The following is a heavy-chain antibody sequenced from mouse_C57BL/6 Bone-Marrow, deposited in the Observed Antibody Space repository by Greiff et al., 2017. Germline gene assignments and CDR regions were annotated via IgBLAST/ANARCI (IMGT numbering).Heavy chain of an antibody. Sequence: EVQLQESGPELVKPGASVKISCKASGYTFTGYYMDWVKQSHGNSLEWIGDIYPDSGGTNYNQKFKGKATLTVDTSSSTAYMELRSLTSEDSAVYYCASWSYGSGFYYRGQGTTVTVAS. CDR3: ASWSYGSGFYY. J-gene: IGHJ4*01. D-gene: IGHD1-1*01. CDR1: GYTFTGYY. CDR2: IYPDSGGT. V-gene: IGHV1-18*01.